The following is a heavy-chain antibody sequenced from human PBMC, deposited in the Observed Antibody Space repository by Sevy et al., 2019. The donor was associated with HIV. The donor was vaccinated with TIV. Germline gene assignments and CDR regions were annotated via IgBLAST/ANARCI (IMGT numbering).Heavy chain of an antibody. CDR1: GYTISTYY. D-gene: IGHD3-3*01. Sequence: ASVKVSCKASGYTISTYYMHWVRQAPGQGLEWMGIINPNGGSTDYAQKVQGRVSLTRDTSTSTVYMELSSLRSEDTAVYYCAREEWLKFFDYWGQGTLVTVSS. V-gene: IGHV1-46*01. CDR3: AREEWLKFFDY. CDR2: INPNGGST. J-gene: IGHJ4*02.